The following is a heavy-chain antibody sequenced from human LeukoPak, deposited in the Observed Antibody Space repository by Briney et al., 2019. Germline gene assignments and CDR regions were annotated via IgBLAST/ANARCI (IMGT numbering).Heavy chain of an antibody. CDR1: GGSFSGYY. CDR2: INHSGST. CDR3: ARGLRLRTISPPYYGMDV. J-gene: IGHJ6*02. V-gene: IGHV4-34*01. D-gene: IGHD3-3*01. Sequence: PSETLSLTCAVYGGSFSGYYWSWIRQPPGKGLEWIGEINHSGSTNYNPSLKSRVTISVDTSKNQFSLKLSSVTAADTAVYYCARGLRLRTISPPYYGMDVWGQGTTVTVSS.